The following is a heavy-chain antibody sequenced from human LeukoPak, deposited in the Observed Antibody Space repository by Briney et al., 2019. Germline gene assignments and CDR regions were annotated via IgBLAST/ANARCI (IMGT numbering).Heavy chain of an antibody. Sequence: GGSLRLSCAASGVTFSSYAMSWVRQAPGKGLEWVSNIGGSGGSTYYADSVKGRFTISRDNAKNTLYLQMNSLRAEGTAVYYCAKARTTSGISPSDWGQGTLVTVSS. CDR3: AKARTTSGISPSD. D-gene: IGHD3-10*01. V-gene: IGHV3-23*01. CDR1: GVTFSSYA. J-gene: IGHJ4*02. CDR2: IGGSGGST.